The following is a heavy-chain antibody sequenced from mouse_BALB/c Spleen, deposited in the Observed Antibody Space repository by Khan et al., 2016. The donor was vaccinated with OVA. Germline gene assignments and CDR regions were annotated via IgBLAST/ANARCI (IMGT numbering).Heavy chain of an antibody. J-gene: IGHJ1*01. CDR2: ISRGSSTI. CDR1: GFTFSNFG. Sequence: EVELVQSGGGLVQPGGSRKLSCAASGFTFSNFGMHWVRQAPKKGLEWVAYISRGSSTIYYVDTVKGRFTISRDNLKNILFLQMTSLRSEDTAMYYCARSEGNFDWYFDDGGAGTSVTVSS. CDR3: ARSEGNFDWYFDD. V-gene: IGHV5-17*02.